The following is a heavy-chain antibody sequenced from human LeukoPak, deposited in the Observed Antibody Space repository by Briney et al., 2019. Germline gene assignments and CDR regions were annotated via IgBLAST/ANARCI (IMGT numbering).Heavy chain of an antibody. CDR3: ARDSRYYDYWSGYLDY. D-gene: IGHD3-3*01. CDR1: GGFISNYY. CDR2: MSTSGKT. Sequence: SETLSLTCSASGGFISNYYWSWIRRPAGKGLGWIGRMSTSGKTNYNPSLKSRVTMSVDTSNNQFFLNLSSVTAADTAVYYCARDSRYYDYWSGYLDYWGQGTLVTVSS. V-gene: IGHV4-4*07. J-gene: IGHJ4*02.